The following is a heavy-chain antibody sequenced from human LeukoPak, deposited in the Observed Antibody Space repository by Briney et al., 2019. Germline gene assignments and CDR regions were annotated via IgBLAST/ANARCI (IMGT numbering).Heavy chain of an antibody. CDR3: ASVLYCTLCVCLSPGAFYL. V-gene: IGHV1-69*05. CDR1: GDSFGSYS. D-gene: IGHD2-8*01. J-gene: IGHJ3*01. Sequence: SVTVSFTSSGDSFGSYSFSWVRQAPGQGLEWMGVIIPIFGTTKYAQKVQGRVTISTDESTSTAYMELSSLRSEDTAIYYCASVLYCTLCVCLSPGAFYLWGRATIVSVSS. CDR2: IIPIFGTT.